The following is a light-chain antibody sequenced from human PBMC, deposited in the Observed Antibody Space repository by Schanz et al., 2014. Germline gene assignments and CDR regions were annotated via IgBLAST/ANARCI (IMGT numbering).Light chain of an antibody. CDR2: SAS. Sequence: SQLTQSPSSLSASVGDIVTLTCRASEDIRTYLAWYQQKPGKAPRLLIYSASTLQSGVPSRFSGSGSGTDFSLTINSLQPEDFATYFCQQSHDGVWTFGQGTTVEIK. V-gene: IGKV1-9*01. CDR1: EDIRTY. CDR3: QQSHDGVWT. J-gene: IGKJ1*01.